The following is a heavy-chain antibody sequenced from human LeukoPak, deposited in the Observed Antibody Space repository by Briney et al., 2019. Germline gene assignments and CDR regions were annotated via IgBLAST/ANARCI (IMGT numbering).Heavy chain of an antibody. V-gene: IGHV4-4*07. CDR1: GGSISSYY. Sequence: SETLSLTCTVSGGSISSYYWSWVRQPAGKGLEWIGRIYTSGSTNYNPSLKSRVTMSVDTSKNQFSLKLSSVTAADTAVYYCARTYYYDSSGPAGFGYWGQGTLVTVSS. D-gene: IGHD3-22*01. CDR3: ARTYYYDSSGPAGFGY. CDR2: IYTSGST. J-gene: IGHJ4*02.